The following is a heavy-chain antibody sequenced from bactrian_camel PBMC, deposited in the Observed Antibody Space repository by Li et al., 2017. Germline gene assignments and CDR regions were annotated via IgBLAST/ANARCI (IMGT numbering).Heavy chain of an antibody. CDR1: GYTDSTYC. CDR2: IESDGST. J-gene: IGHJ4*01. D-gene: IGHD1*01. CDR3: AAAPYVGASGYCYAHLVTEYSN. V-gene: IGHV3S9*01. Sequence: HVQLVESGGGSVQAGGSLRLSCAVSGYTDSTYCAGWFRQIPDKEREAVAGIESDGSTSYANSLKGRFTISKDNAKNTLYLQMNSLKPEDTAMYYCAAAPYVGASGYCYAHLVTEYSNSGQGTQVTVS.